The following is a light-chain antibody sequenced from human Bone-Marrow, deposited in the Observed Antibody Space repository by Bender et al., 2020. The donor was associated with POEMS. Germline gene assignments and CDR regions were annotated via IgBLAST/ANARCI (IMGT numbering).Light chain of an antibody. J-gene: IGLJ3*02. CDR3: AVWDDSLNGWV. CDR1: SSNIGAHA. CDR2: ASH. Sequence: QSVLTQPPSASGTPGQRVTISFSGVSSNIGAHAVNLYHHLPGTAPKLLIYASHRRPSEVPDRCSGSRSGTSASLAISGLQSEDEADYSCAVWDDSLNGWVFGGGTKLTVL. V-gene: IGLV1-44*01.